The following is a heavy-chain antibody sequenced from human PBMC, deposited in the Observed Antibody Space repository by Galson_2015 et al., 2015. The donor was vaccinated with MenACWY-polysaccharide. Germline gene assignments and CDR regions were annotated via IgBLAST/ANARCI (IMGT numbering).Heavy chain of an antibody. D-gene: IGHD2-2*02. Sequence: SVKVSCKASGYTFTSYGINWVRQAPGQGLEWMGWISAYNGNTNYAQKLQGRVTMTTDTSTSTAYMELSSLRSDDTAVYYCARVPSAILDSYYMVVWGTGTTVTVSS. J-gene: IGHJ6*03. CDR3: ARVPSAILDSYYMVV. CDR2: ISAYNGNT. CDR1: GYTFTSYG. V-gene: IGHV1-18*01.